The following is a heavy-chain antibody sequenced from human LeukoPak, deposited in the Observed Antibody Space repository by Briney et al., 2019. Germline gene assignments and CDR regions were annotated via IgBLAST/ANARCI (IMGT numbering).Heavy chain of an antibody. D-gene: IGHD2-21*02. CDR3: ARGVVVTGNDF. V-gene: IGHV1-2*02. Sequence: ASVNVSCKASGYTFTGYYMHWVRQAPGQGLEWMGWISPNSGGTNYAQKFQGRVTMTRDTSISTAYMELGRLRSDDTAVYYCARGVVVTGNDFWGQGTLVTVSS. CDR2: ISPNSGGT. CDR1: GYTFTGYY. J-gene: IGHJ4*02.